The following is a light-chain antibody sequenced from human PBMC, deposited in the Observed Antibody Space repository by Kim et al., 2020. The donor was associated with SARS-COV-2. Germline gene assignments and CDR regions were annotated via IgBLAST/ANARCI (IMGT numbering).Light chain of an antibody. CDR3: QSYDRTTVI. CDR2: EDI. J-gene: IGLJ2*01. Sequence: GKTVTISCTRSSVSMAGTFLQWYQQRPGSAPTNVIYEDIQRPSGVPDRFSGSIDSSSNSASLTISGLRTEDEATYYCQSYDRTTVIFGGGTQLTVL. V-gene: IGLV6-57*03. CDR1: SVSMAGTF.